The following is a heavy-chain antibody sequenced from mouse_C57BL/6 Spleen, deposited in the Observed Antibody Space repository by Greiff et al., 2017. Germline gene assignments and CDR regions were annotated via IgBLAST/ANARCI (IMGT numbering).Heavy chain of an antibody. CDR2: INPNNGGT. V-gene: IGHV1-26*01. J-gene: IGHJ2*01. CDR1: GYTFTDYY. CDR3: ARSGYYDYDGVFDY. D-gene: IGHD2-4*01. Sequence: EVQLQQSGPELVKPGASVKISCKASGYTFTDYYMNWVKQSHGKSLEWIGDINPNNGGTSYNQKFKGKATLTVYTSSTTAYMELRSLTSEDSAVYYCARSGYYDYDGVFDYWGQGTTLTVSS.